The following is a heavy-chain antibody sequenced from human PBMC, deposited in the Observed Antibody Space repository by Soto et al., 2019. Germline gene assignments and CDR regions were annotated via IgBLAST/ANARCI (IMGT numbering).Heavy chain of an antibody. D-gene: IGHD5-18*01. CDR1: GTSVSNYY. CDR3: ARGGIQLSYAFDY. J-gene: IGHJ4*02. V-gene: IGHV4-4*07. CDR2: IYTSGST. Sequence: SETLSLTCSVSGTSVSNYYWSWIRQPAGKGLEHIGRIYTSGSTSYNPSLKSRVTMSMDTSQTQIYLNLTSVTAADTAVYYCARGGIQLSYAFDYWGQGIQVTVYS.